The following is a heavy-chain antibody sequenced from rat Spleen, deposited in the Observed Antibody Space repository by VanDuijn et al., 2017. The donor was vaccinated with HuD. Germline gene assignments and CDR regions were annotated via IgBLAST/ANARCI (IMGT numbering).Heavy chain of an antibody. D-gene: IGHD1-12*03. CDR1: GFSLTSNG. CDR3: ARDTMMVIIGGY. V-gene: IGHV2-72*01. CDR2: IWTDGST. Sequence: QVQLKESGPGLMQPSETLSLTCTVPGFSLTSNGVGWVRQVLGEGLVWMGTIWTDGSTNYNSIVQSRLSISRDTSKSQVFLKMNSLQPEDTGTYYCARDTMMVIIGGYWGQGVMVTVSS. J-gene: IGHJ2*01.